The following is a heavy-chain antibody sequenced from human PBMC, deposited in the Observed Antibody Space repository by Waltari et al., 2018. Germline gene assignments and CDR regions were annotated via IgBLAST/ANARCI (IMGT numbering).Heavy chain of an antibody. D-gene: IGHD3-10*01. CDR1: GFSLSTSGVG. CDR2: IFWNDDK. J-gene: IGHJ4*02. V-gene: IGHV2-5*01. CDR3: AHRRGSGSYVSVSFDY. Sequence: QITLKESVPTLVKPTQTLTLTCTFSGFSLSTSGVGVGWIRQPPGKALEWLALIFWNDDKRYSPSLKSRLTITKDTSKNQVVRTMTNMDPVDTATYYCAHRRGSGSYVSVSFDYWGQGTLVTVSS.